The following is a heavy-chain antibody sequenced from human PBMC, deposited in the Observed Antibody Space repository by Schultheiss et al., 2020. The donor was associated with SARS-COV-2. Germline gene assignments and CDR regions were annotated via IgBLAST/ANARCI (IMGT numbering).Heavy chain of an antibody. J-gene: IGHJ6*02. V-gene: IGHV4-59*12. D-gene: IGHD7-27*01. Sequence: SETLSLTCAVYGGSFSGYYWSWIRQPPGKGLEWIGYIYYSGSTNYNPSLKSRVTISVDKSKNQFSLKLSSVTAADTAVYYCASWGIYYYYGMDVWGQGTTVTVSS. CDR3: ASWGIYYYYGMDV. CDR2: IYYSGST. CDR1: GGSFSGYY.